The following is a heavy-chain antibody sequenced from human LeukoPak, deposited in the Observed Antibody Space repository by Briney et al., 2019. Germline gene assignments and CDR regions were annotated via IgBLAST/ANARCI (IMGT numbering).Heavy chain of an antibody. V-gene: IGHV4-4*09. CDR2: IYTSGST. J-gene: IGHJ4*02. D-gene: IGHD3-10*01. CDR1: GGSISSYY. CDR3: ATRGY. Sequence: SETLSLTCSVSGGSISSYYWSWIRQPPGKGLEWIGYIYTSGSTNNNPSLKSRVTISIDTSKNQFSLKLTSVTAADTAVYYCATRGYWGQGTLVTVSS.